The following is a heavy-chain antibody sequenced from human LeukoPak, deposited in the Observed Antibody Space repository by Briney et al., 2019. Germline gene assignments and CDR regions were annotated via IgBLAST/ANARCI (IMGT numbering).Heavy chain of an antibody. J-gene: IGHJ4*02. V-gene: IGHV3-7*01. Sequence: GGSLRLSCAASGFIFSNYWMTWVRQAPGKGLEWVAHIRQDGSERHYVDSVKDRLTISRDNAKNSLDLQMDRLRAEDTAVYYCARDWGSTGYDLYDSWGQGTLVTVSS. CDR2: IRQDGSER. D-gene: IGHD5-12*01. CDR3: ARDWGSTGYDLYDS. CDR1: GFIFSNYW.